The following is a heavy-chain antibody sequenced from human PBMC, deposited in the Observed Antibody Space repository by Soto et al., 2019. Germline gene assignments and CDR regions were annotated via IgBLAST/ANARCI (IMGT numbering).Heavy chain of an antibody. V-gene: IGHV1-2*04. Sequence: GASVKVSCKASGYTFTGYYMHWVRQAPGQGLEWMGWINPNSGGTNYAQKFQGWVTMTRDTSISTAYMELSRLRSDDTAVYYCARSSSYYDFWSGYYTPNWFDPWGQGTLVTVSS. J-gene: IGHJ5*02. CDR1: GYTFTGYY. CDR2: INPNSGGT. D-gene: IGHD3-3*01. CDR3: ARSSSYYDFWSGYYTPNWFDP.